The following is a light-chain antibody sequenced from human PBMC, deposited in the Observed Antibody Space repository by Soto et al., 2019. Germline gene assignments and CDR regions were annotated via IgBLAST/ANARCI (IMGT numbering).Light chain of an antibody. Sequence: DIVMTQSPDSLAVSLGERATINCKSSQSVLYSSNNKNYLAWYQQKPGQPPKLLIYWASTRDSGVPGRFSGSGSGTDFTLTISSLQAEDVAVYYCQQYYSVPLTFGGGTKVEIK. CDR1: QSVLYSSNNKNY. J-gene: IGKJ4*01. V-gene: IGKV4-1*01. CDR2: WAS. CDR3: QQYYSVPLT.